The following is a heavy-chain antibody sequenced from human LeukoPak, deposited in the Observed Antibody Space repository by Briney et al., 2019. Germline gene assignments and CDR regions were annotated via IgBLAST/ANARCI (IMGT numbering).Heavy chain of an antibody. CDR2: ISYDGSNK. D-gene: IGHD2-15*01. CDR1: GFTFSSYG. Sequence: GRSLRLSCAASGFTFSSYGMHWVRQAPGKGLEWVAVISYDGSNKYYADPVKGRFTISRDNAKNSLYLQMNSLRAEDTALYYCAKDILDGDAQYSYFDYWGQGTLVTVSS. J-gene: IGHJ4*02. V-gene: IGHV3-30*18. CDR3: AKDILDGDAQYSYFDY.